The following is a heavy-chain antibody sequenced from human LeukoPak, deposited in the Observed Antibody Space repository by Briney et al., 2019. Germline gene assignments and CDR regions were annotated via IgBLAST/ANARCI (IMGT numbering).Heavy chain of an antibody. CDR2: IYYSGST. V-gene: IGHV4-59*08. Sequence: PSETLSLTCTISGGSISIYYWSWIRQPPGKALEWIGYIYYSGSTNYNPSLKSRVTISVDTSKNQFSLRLSSVTAADTAVYYCARHGRRGYSDYDHHYLDYWGQGTLVTVSS. J-gene: IGHJ4*02. D-gene: IGHD5-12*01. CDR1: GGSISIYY. CDR3: ARHGRRGYSDYDHHYLDY.